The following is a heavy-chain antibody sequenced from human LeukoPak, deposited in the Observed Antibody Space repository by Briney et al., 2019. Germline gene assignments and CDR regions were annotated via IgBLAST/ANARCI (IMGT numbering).Heavy chain of an antibody. J-gene: IGHJ6*03. CDR2: IKQDGSEK. D-gene: IGHD3-3*01. V-gene: IGHV3-7*01. Sequence: GGSLRLSCAASGFTFSSYWMSWVRQAPGKGLEWVANIKQDGSEKYYVDSVKGRFTISRDNAKNSLYLQMNSLRAEDTAVYYCARLDDFWSGYWGNYYYYMDVWGKGTMVTVSS. CDR3: ARLDDFWSGYWGNYYYYMDV. CDR1: GFTFSSYW.